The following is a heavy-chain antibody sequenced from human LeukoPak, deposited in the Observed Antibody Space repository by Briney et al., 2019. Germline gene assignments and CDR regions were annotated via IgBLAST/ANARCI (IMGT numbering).Heavy chain of an antibody. CDR2: IWYDGSNK. J-gene: IGHJ4*02. V-gene: IGHV3-33*01. Sequence: PGRSLRLSCAASGFTFSSYGMHWVRQAPGKGLEWVAVIWYDGSNKYYADSVKGRFTISRDNSKNTLYLQMNSLRAEDTAVYYCARGRYYYDSSGQLFDYWGQGTLVTVSS. D-gene: IGHD3-22*01. CDR3: ARGRYYYDSSGQLFDY. CDR1: GFTFSSYG.